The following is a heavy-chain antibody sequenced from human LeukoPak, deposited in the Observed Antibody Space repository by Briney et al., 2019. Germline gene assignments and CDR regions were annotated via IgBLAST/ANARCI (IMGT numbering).Heavy chain of an antibody. CDR1: GYTFTSYG. V-gene: IGHV1-18*01. J-gene: IGHJ4*02. Sequence: GASVKVSCKASGYTFTSYGISWVRQAPGQGLEWMGWISAYNGNTNYAQKLQGRATMTTDTSTSTAYMELRSLRSDDTAVYYCARQGQAYYDFWSGHYFDYWGQGTLVTVSS. D-gene: IGHD3-3*01. CDR3: ARQGQAYYDFWSGHYFDY. CDR2: ISAYNGNT.